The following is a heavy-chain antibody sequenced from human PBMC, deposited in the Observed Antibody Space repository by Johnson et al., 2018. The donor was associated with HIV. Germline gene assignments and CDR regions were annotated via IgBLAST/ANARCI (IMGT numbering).Heavy chain of an antibody. J-gene: IGHJ3*02. CDR2: ISWNSGSI. D-gene: IGHD6-13*01. Sequence: VQLVESGGGVVQPGRSLRLSCAASGFTFSSYAMHWVRQAPGKGLEWVSGISWNSGSIGYADSVKGRFTISRDNAKNSLYLQMNSLRAQDTAWYYCAKARRIAAAGSLNDAFDIWGQWTMVTVSS. CDR1: GFTFSSYA. CDR3: AKARRIAAAGSLNDAFDI. V-gene: IGHV3-9*01.